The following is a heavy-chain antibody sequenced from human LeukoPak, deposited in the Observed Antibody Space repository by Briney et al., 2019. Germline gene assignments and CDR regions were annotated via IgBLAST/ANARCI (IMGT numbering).Heavy chain of an antibody. Sequence: SETLCLICAVSGPSISSYYWSWIPQPPGKGLEYIGYIYYNRSTNYKPALQRPISITVGTSKNHVLPKHNSVTAADTAVYYCARGYGNFDYWGQGTLVTVSS. CDR2: IYYNRST. J-gene: IGHJ4*02. CDR1: GPSISSYY. CDR3: ARGYGNFDY. V-gene: IGHV4-59*01. D-gene: IGHD4-17*01.